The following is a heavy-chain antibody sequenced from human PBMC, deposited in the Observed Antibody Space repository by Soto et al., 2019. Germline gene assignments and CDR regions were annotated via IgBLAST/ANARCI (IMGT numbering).Heavy chain of an antibody. V-gene: IGHV1-46*01. CDR3: ASGNYYDSSGSPYYFDY. D-gene: IGHD3-22*01. J-gene: IGHJ4*02. CDR1: GYTFTSYY. Sequence: GASVKVSCKASGYTFTSYYMHWVRQAPGQGLEWMEIINPSGGSTSYAQKFQGRVTMTRDTSTSTVYMELSSLRSEDTAVYYCASGNYYDSSGSPYYFDYWGQGTLVTVSS. CDR2: INPSGGST.